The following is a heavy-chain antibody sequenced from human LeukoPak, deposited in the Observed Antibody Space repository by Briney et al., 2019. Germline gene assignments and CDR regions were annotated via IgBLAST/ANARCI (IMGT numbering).Heavy chain of an antibody. CDR2: ISPNSGGT. Sequence: GASVKVSCKASGYTFTGYYMHWVRQAPGQGLEWMGWISPNSGGTNYAQKFQGRVTMTRDTSISTAYMELSRLRSEDMAVYYCARGAKFRSYGSGTYYTSLPFDPWGQGTLVTVSS. CDR3: ARGAKFRSYGSGTYYTSLPFDP. V-gene: IGHV1-2*02. J-gene: IGHJ5*02. CDR1: GYTFTGYY. D-gene: IGHD3-10*01.